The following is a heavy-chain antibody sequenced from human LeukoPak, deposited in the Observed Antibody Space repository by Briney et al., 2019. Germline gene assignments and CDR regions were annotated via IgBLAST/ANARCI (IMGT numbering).Heavy chain of an antibody. CDR1: GGSISSSSYY. Sequence: KPSETLPLTCTVSGGSISSSSYYWGWIRQPPGKGLEWIGSIYHSGSTYYNPSLKSRVTISVDTSKNQFSLKLSSVTAADTAVYYCARQGSFPPQAGYIDYWGQGTLVTVSS. CDR3: ARQGSFPPQAGYIDY. J-gene: IGHJ4*02. CDR2: IYHSGST. D-gene: IGHD2/OR15-2a*01. V-gene: IGHV4-39*01.